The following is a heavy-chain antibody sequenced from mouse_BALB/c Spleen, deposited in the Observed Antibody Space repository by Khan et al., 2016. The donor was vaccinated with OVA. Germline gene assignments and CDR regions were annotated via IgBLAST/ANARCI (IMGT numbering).Heavy chain of an antibody. D-gene: IGHD2-14*01. CDR2: MFPGDGST. CDR3: ARGGYGGFAY. CDR1: GYTFTSYD. Sequence: QMQLEESGAELVKPGASVKLSCKASGYTFTSYDINWVRQRPEQGLEWIGWMFPGDGSTKYNENFKGKATLTTDKSSSTAYMQRSRLTSEDSVAYFGARGGYGGFAYWGQGTLGTVSA. J-gene: IGHJ3*01. V-gene: IGHV1-85*01.